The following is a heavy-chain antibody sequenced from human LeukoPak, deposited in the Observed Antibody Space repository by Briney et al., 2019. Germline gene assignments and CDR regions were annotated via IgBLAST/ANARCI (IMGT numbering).Heavy chain of an antibody. J-gene: IGHJ5*02. CDR3: ARDSGYDFWSGYFTFDP. D-gene: IGHD3-3*01. V-gene: IGHV4-30-4*01. CDR1: GGSISSGDYY. Sequence: PSQTLSLTCTVSGGSISSGDYYWSWIRQPPGKGLEWIGYIYYSGSTYYNPSLKSRVTISVDTSKNQFSLKLSSVTAADTAVYYCARDSGYDFWSGYFTFDPWGQGTLVTVSS. CDR2: IYYSGST.